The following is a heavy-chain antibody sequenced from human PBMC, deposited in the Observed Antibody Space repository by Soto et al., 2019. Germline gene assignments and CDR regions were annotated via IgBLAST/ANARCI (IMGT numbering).Heavy chain of an antibody. CDR1: GFTFSSYG. V-gene: IGHV3-30*18. CDR3: AKDLDSSGWYEDSSDV. D-gene: IGHD6-19*01. Sequence: QVQLVESGGGVVQPGRSLRLSCAASGFTFSSYGMHWVRQAPGKGLEWVAVISYDGSNKYYADSVKGRFTISRDNSKNTLYLQMNSLRAEDTAVYYCAKDLDSSGWYEDSSDVWGQGTTVTVSS. J-gene: IGHJ6*02. CDR2: ISYDGSNK.